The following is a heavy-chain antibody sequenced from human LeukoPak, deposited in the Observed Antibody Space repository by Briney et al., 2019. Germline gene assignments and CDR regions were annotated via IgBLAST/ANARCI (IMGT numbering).Heavy chain of an antibody. CDR2: VSGSGGNT. Sequence: GGSLRLSCAASGFTFTNYAMTWVRQAPGKGLEWVSTVSGSGGNTYYADSVKGRFSISRDSSKNTLFLQMISLRAEDTAVYYCAKTVDFWSGNYVRYFDTGAREPRSPSPQ. D-gene: IGHD3-3*01. CDR1: GFTFTNYA. V-gene: IGHV3-23*01. J-gene: IGHJ4*02. CDR3: AKTVDFWSGNYVRYFDT.